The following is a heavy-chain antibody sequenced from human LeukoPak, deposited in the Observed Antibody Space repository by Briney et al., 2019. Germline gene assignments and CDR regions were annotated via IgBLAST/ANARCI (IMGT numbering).Heavy chain of an antibody. J-gene: IGHJ4*02. V-gene: IGHV3-53*01. CDR2: IYSGGST. CDR3: ARDRGKGAVAGLDY. D-gene: IGHD6-19*01. Sequence: GGSLRLSCVASGLTVSSNYMSWVRQAPGKGLEWVSVIYSGGSTYYADSVKGRFTISRDNSENTLYLQMNSLRAEDTAVYYCARDRGKGAVAGLDYWGQGTLVTVSS. CDR1: GLTVSSNY.